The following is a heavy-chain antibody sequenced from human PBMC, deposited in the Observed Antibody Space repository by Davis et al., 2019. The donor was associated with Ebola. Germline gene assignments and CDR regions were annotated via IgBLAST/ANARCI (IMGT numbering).Heavy chain of an antibody. CDR3: ARDWRFLEWFAFDY. CDR1: GFTFRSYW. J-gene: IGHJ4*02. CDR2: IKQDGSEK. V-gene: IGHV3-7*03. Sequence: ESLKISCAAPGFTFRSYWMSRVRQAPGKGLEWVANIKQDGSEKYYVDSVKGRFTISRDNAKNSLYLQMNSLRAEDTAVYYCARDWRFLEWFAFDYWGQGTLITVSS. D-gene: IGHD3-3*01.